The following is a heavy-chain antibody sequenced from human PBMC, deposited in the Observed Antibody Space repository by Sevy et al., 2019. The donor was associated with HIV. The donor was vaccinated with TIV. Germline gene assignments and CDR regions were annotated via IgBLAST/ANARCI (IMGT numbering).Heavy chain of an antibody. CDR3: ARLKDDSSGYTFGY. J-gene: IGHJ4*02. CDR2: MKQDGSEK. D-gene: IGHD3-22*01. CDR1: GFSFSIYW. V-gene: IGHV3-7*03. Sequence: GGSLRLSCAASGFSFSIYWMSWVRQAPGKGLEWVATMKQDGSEKYYVDSVKGRFTISRDNAKNSLYLQMNSLRAEDTAVYYCARLKDDSSGYTFGYWGQGTLVTVSS.